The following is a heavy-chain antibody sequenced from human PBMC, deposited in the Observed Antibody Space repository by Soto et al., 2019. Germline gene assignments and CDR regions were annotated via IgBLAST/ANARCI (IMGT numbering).Heavy chain of an antibody. D-gene: IGHD6-13*01. V-gene: IGHV4-34*01. J-gene: IGHJ3*02. Sequence: SETLSLTCAVYGGSFSGYYGSWIRQPPGKGLEWIGEINHSGSTNYNPSLKSRVTISVDTSKNQFSLKLSSVTAADTAVYYCARDSSWYGDDAFDIWGQGTMVTVSS. CDR1: GGSFSGYY. CDR3: ARDSSWYGDDAFDI. CDR2: INHSGST.